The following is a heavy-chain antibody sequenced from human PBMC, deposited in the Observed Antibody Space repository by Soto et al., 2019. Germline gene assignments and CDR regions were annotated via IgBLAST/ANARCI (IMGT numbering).Heavy chain of an antibody. J-gene: IGHJ6*02. CDR1: GFAFSTYG. D-gene: IGHD5-12*01. V-gene: IGHV3-30*03. CDR2: ISYDGSHK. Sequence: PGGSLRLSCAASGFAFSTYGMHWVRQAPGKGLEWVAVISYDGSHKYYAHSVKGRFTIWRDNSKNTLFLAMNSLRAEYTAVYYCARAHSGFGPSYSYNNHGMDVWGQGTTVSVSS. CDR3: ARAHSGFGPSYSYNNHGMDV.